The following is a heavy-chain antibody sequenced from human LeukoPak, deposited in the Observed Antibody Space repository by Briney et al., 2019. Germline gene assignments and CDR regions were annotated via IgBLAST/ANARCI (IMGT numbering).Heavy chain of an antibody. J-gene: IGHJ4*02. V-gene: IGHV1-2*02. Sequence: ASVKVSCKASGYTFTGYYMHWVRQAPGQGLEWMGWINPNSGDTNYGQKFQGRVTMTRDTSISTAYMELSRLRSDGTAVYYCARDLILGSSTSHIFDYWGQGTLVTVSS. CDR1: GYTFTGYY. CDR3: ARDLILGSSTSHIFDY. D-gene: IGHD2-2*01. CDR2: INPNSGDT.